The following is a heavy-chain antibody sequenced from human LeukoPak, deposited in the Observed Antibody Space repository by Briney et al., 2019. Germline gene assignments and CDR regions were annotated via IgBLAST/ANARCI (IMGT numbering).Heavy chain of an antibody. CDR3: ARGRGYNYGYSDY. CDR1: GFTFSSYS. V-gene: IGHV3-48*04. Sequence: GGSLRLSCAASGFTFSSYSMNWVRQAPGKGLEWISYISSSSSTIDYADPVKGRFTISRDNAKNSLYLQMNSLRAEDTAVYYCARGRGYNYGYSDYWGQGTLVTVSS. CDR2: ISSSSSTI. D-gene: IGHD5-18*01. J-gene: IGHJ4*02.